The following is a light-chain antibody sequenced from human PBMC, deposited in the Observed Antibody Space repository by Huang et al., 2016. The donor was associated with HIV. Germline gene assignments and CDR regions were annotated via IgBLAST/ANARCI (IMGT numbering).Light chain of an antibody. CDR3: QVYGTSPPGP. CDR2: GAS. J-gene: IGKJ3*01. V-gene: IGKV3-20*01. Sequence: EIVLTQSPGTLSLSPGERATPSCRASQSVSGSYLAWYQQKPGQAPRLLIYGASSRATGIPDRFSGSGSGTDFTLTITRLEPEDTALYYCQVYGTSPPGPFGPGATVHIK. CDR1: QSVSGSY.